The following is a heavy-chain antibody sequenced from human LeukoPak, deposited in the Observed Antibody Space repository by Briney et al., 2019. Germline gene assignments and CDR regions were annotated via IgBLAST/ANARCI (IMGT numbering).Heavy chain of an antibody. J-gene: IGHJ4*02. D-gene: IGHD3-22*01. CDR3: ARAIVVVIPDY. Sequence: GASVKVSCKASGYTFTSYDINWVRQATGQGFEWMGWMNPNSGNTGYAQKSQGRVTMTRNTSISTAYMELSSLRSEDTAVYYCARAIVVVIPDYWGQGTLVTVSS. CDR1: GYTFTSYD. V-gene: IGHV1-8*01. CDR2: MNPNSGNT.